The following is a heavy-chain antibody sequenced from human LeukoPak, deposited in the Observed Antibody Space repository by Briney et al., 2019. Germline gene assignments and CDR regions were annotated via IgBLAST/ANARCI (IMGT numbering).Heavy chain of an antibody. J-gene: IGHJ5*02. CDR1: GYSISSGYY. Sequence: SETLSLTCAVPGYSISSGYYWGWIRQAPGKGLEWIGSVYHSGSTYYNPSLKSRVTISVDTSKNQFSLKLSSVTAADTAVYYCARHGNYYDTSQSDPWGQGTLVTVSS. CDR2: VYHSGST. D-gene: IGHD3-22*01. V-gene: IGHV4-38-2*01. CDR3: ARHGNYYDTSQSDP.